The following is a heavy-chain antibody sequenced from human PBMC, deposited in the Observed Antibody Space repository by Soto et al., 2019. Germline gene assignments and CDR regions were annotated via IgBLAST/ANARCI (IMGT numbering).Heavy chain of an antibody. D-gene: IGHD2-2*01. CDR2: IYWDDQK. V-gene: IGHV2-5*02. J-gene: IGHJ6*04. CDR1: GFSFTTYGVG. Sequence: QITLKESGPTLVKPTQTLTLTCTFSGFSFTTYGVGVGWIRQAPGKAPEWLALIYWDDQKTFRSSLESRLTITQDTSKDQEVRTITSMDPVDTATYYCTKKGQYHDSSACGRDCYMDVWGKGTTVTVSS. CDR3: TKKGQYHDSSACGRDCYMDV.